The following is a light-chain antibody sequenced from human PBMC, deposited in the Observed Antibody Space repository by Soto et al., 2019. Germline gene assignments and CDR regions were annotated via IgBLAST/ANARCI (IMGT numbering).Light chain of an antibody. Sequence: EMVLTQSPGTLSLSPGERATLSCRASQSVSSSYLAWYQQKPGQAPRLLIYGASSRATGIPDRFSGSVSGTDFSLTVSRLEREDFAVYYCQEYGSSPGTFGQGTKVDI. CDR2: GAS. CDR1: QSVSSSY. CDR3: QEYGSSPGT. J-gene: IGKJ1*01. V-gene: IGKV3-20*01.